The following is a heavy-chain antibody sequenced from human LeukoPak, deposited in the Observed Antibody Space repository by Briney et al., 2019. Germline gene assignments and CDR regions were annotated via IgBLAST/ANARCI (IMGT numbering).Heavy chain of an antibody. D-gene: IGHD6-19*01. V-gene: IGHV3-33*01. CDR3: AREGIAVAGTAGWFDP. J-gene: IGHJ5*02. CDR2: IWYDGSNK. Sequence: PRGSLRLSCAASGFTFSSYGMPWVRQAPGKGLEWVAVIWYDGSNKYYADSVKGRFTISRDNSKNTLYLQMNSLRAEDTAVYYCAREGIAVAGTAGWFDPWGQGTLVTVSS. CDR1: GFTFSSYG.